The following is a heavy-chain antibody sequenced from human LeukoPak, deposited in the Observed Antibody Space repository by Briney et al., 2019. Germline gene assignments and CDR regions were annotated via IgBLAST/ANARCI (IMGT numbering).Heavy chain of an antibody. D-gene: IGHD6-13*01. CDR3: ARDDRAAAGIDY. J-gene: IGHJ4*02. CDR2: IYYSGST. CDR1: GFTFSDYY. V-gene: IGHV4-31*02. Sequence: LRLSCAASGFTFSDYYMSWIRQAPGKGLEWIGYIYYSGSTYYNPSLKSRVTISVDTSKNQFSLKLSSVTAADTAVYYCARDDRAAAGIDYWGQGTLVTVSS.